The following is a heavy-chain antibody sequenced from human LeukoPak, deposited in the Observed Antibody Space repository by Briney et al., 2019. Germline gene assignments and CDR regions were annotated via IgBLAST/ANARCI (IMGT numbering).Heavy chain of an antibody. CDR1: GFTFANYA. CDR3: ALRGLLGAFHI. Sequence: GGSLRLSCAASGFTFANYAMTWVRQAPGKGLEWLSLVSGSGESTEYADSAKGRLTISRDNSRNTLYLQMNSLRPEDTAVYYCALRGLLGAFHIWGQGTMVTVSS. V-gene: IGHV3-23*01. CDR2: VSGSGEST. J-gene: IGHJ3*02. D-gene: IGHD2-15*01.